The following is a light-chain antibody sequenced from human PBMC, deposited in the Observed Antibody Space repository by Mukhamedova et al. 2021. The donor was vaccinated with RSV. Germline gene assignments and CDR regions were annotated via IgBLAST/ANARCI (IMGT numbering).Light chain of an antibody. CDR3: QQASTFPFT. V-gene: IGKV1-12*01. Sequence: WYQRRVHGKAPKLLIYTASSLQSGVPSRFSGRGSGTDFTLTISSLQPEGFATYYCQQASTFPFTFGPGTKVDIK. CDR2: TAS. J-gene: IGKJ3*01.